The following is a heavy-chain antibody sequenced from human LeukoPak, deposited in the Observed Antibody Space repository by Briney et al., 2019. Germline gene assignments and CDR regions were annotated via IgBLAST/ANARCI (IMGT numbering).Heavy chain of an antibody. CDR1: GGSFSNYA. CDR2: IIPILGIA. V-gene: IGHV1-69*04. CDR3: ARVIGYCSGASCYYWYLDL. Sequence: GASVKVSCKASGGSFSNYAISWVRQAPGQGLEWMGRIIPILGIANYAEKFQGRVTITADKSTSTAYMELSSLRSEDTAVYYCARVIGYCSGASCYYWYLDLWGRGTLVTVSS. D-gene: IGHD2-15*01. J-gene: IGHJ2*01.